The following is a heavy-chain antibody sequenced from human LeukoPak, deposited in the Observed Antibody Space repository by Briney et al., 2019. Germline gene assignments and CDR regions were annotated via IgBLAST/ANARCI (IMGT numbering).Heavy chain of an antibody. CDR1: GGSISSGGYY. CDR2: IYYSGST. Sequence: SETLSLTCTVSGGSISSGGYYWSWIRQHPGKGLEWIGYIYYSGSTYYNPSLKSRVTMSVDTSKNQFSLNLNSVTAADTAVYYCARGTRVSRGDFFDPWGQGTLVTVSS. J-gene: IGHJ5*02. D-gene: IGHD1-14*01. V-gene: IGHV4-31*03. CDR3: ARGTRVSRGDFFDP.